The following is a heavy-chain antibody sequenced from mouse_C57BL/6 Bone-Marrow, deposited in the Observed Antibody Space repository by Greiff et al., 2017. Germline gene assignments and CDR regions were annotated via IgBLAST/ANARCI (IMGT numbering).Heavy chain of an antibody. CDR1: GYTFTSYW. J-gene: IGHJ2*01. D-gene: IGHD4-1*01. Sequence: QVQLQQPGTELVKPGASVKLSCKASGYTFTSYWMHWVKQRPGQGLEWIGNINPSNGGTNYNEKFKGKATLTVDKSSSTAYMQLSSLTSEDSAVYYCARWDWDVPYFDYWGQGTTLTVSS. CDR3: ARWDWDVPYFDY. V-gene: IGHV1-53*01. CDR2: INPSNGGT.